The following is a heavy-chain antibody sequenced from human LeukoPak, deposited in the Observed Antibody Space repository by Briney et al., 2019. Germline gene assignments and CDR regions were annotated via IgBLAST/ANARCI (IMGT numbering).Heavy chain of an antibody. V-gene: IGHV3-15*01. D-gene: IGHD3-3*01. CDR1: GFTFSNAW. J-gene: IGHJ4*02. Sequence: GGSLRLSCAASGFTFSNAWMSWVRQAPGKGLEWVGRIKSKTDGGTTDYAAPVKGRFTISRDDSKNTLYLQMNSLKTEDTAVYYCTTDPTITIFGVVIDYWGQGTLVTVSS. CDR3: TTDPTITIFGVVIDY. CDR2: IKSKTDGGTT.